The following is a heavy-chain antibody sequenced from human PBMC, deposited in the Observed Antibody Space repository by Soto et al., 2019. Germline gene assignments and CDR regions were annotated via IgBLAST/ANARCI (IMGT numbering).Heavy chain of an antibody. CDR2: MNPNSGNT. Sequence: ASVKVSCKASGYTFTSYDINWVRQATGQGLEWMGWMNPNSGNTGYAQKFQGRVTMTRNTSISTAYMELSSLRSEDTAVYYCAREVTVTHYYYYGMDVWGQGTTVTVSS. CDR1: GYTFTSYD. D-gene: IGHD4-17*01. CDR3: AREVTVTHYYYYGMDV. V-gene: IGHV1-8*01. J-gene: IGHJ6*02.